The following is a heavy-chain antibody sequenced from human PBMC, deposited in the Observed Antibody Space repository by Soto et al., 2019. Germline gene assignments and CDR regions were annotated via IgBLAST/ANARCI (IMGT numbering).Heavy chain of an antibody. D-gene: IGHD3-10*01. V-gene: IGHV1-18*01. CDR1: GYTFTSYG. CDR3: ARKTIMVRVVIITSYIDV. Sequence: QVQLVQSGAEVKKPGASVKVSCKASGYTFTSYGISWVRQAPGQGLEWMGWISAYNGNTNYAQKLQGRVTMTTDTSTSTAYMELRSLRSDDTAVYYCARKTIMVRVVIITSYIDVWGKGTTVTVSS. J-gene: IGHJ6*03. CDR2: ISAYNGNT.